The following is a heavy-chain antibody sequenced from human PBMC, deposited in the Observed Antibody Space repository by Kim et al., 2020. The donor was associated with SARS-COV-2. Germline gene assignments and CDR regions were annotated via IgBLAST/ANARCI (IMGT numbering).Heavy chain of an antibody. Sequence: AASVKGKSTISRDDSKNSLYLQMNSLKTEDTAVYYCTRSRASSRCCYFDFWGQGTLVTVSS. CDR3: TRSRASSRCCYFDF. J-gene: IGHJ4*02. V-gene: IGHV3-72*01.